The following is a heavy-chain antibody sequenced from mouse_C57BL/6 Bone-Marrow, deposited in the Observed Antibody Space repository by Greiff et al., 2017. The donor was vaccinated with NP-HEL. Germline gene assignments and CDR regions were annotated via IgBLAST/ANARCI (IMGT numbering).Heavy chain of an antibody. Sequence: EVKLMESGAELVKPGASVKLSCTASGFNIKDYYMHWVKQRTEQGLEWIGRIDPEDGETKYAPKFQGKATITADTSSNTAYLQLSSLTSEDTAVYYCAKLVYDGYYDYFDYWGQGTTLTVSS. CDR1: GFNIKDYY. J-gene: IGHJ2*01. V-gene: IGHV14-2*01. CDR3: AKLVYDGYYDYFDY. CDR2: IDPEDGET. D-gene: IGHD2-3*01.